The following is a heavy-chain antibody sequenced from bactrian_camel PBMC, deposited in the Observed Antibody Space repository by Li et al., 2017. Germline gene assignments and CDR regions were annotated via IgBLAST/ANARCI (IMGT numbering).Heavy chain of an antibody. Sequence: QLVESGGGSVQAGGSLRLSCAASGFTSSSVYMAWFRQAPGKEREGVAAIDTTGSATYTYAVQGRFTISKDNAKNTLYLQMNSLKPEDTAMYYCAADRPPLWSSGSLSERGFDYWGQGTQVTVS. V-gene: IGHV3S28*01. CDR1: GFTSSSVY. D-gene: IGHD2*01. CDR3: AADRPPLWSSGSLSERGFDY. J-gene: IGHJ4*01. CDR2: IDTTGSA.